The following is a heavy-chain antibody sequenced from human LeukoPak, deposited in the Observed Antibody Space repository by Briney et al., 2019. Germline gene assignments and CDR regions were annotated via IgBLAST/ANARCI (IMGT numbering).Heavy chain of an antibody. CDR1: GYTFTSYY. CDR2: INPSGGST. D-gene: IGHD3-9*01. J-gene: IGHJ3*02. Sequence: ASVKVSCKTSGYTFTSYYIHWVRQAPGQGLEWLGIINPSGGSTTYAQKFQGRVTMTTDTSTSTVYMELTSLRSDDTAVYYCARSSAYYSEADIWGQGTMVTVSS. V-gene: IGHV1-46*01. CDR3: ARSSAYYSEADI.